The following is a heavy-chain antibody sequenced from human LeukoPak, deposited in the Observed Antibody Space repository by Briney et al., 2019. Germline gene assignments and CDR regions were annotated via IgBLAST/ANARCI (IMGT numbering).Heavy chain of an antibody. V-gene: IGHV3-23*01. D-gene: IGHD6-6*01. CDR2: ISGSGGST. Sequence: SGGSLRLSCAASGFTFSSYAMSWVRQAPGKGLEWVSAISGSGGSTYYADSVKGRFTISRDNSKNTLYLQMNSLRAEDTAVYYCAKDLGRACSSSPAELDYWGQGTLVTVSS. J-gene: IGHJ4*02. CDR1: GFTFSSYA. CDR3: AKDLGRACSSSPAELDY.